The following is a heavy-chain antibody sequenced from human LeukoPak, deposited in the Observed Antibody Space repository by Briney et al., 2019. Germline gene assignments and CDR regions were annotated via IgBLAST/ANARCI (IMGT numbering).Heavy chain of an antibody. Sequence: SETLSLTCTVSGYSISSGYYWGWIRQPPGKGLEWIGSIYHSGSTYYNPSLKSRVTLSVDTSKNQFSLKLSSVTAADTAVYYCAIFYYDTSGYYLFYYWGQGTLVTVSS. J-gene: IGHJ4*02. CDR1: GYSISSGYY. V-gene: IGHV4-38-2*02. D-gene: IGHD3-22*01. CDR2: IYHSGST. CDR3: AIFYYDTSGYYLFYY.